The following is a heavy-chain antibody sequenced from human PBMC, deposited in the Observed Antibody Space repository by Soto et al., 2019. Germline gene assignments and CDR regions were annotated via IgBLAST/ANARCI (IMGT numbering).Heavy chain of an antibody. Sequence: QVQLVESGGGVVQPGRSLRLSCAASGFTFSNYGMHWVRQAPGKGLEWVAVILNDGSNRYHADSVKDRFTISRDNSTNTLYSQMNSLRAEDTAGYYCARDDEYSGNGMDVWGQGTTVTV. J-gene: IGHJ6*02. CDR3: ARDDEYSGNGMDV. D-gene: IGHD3-10*01. CDR2: ILNDGSNR. CDR1: GFTFSNYG. V-gene: IGHV3-33*01.